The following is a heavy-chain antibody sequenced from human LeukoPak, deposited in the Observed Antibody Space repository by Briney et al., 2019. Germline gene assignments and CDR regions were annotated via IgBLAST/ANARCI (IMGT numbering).Heavy chain of an antibody. V-gene: IGHV1-18*01. CDR1: GYTFTSYG. D-gene: IGHD6-13*01. Sequence: GASVKVSCKASGYTFTSYGISWVRQAPGQGLEWMGWISAYNGNTNYAQKLQGRVTMTTDTSTSTAHMELRSLRSDDTAVYYCARGTFEIRADSSTENWFDPWGQGTLVTVSS. J-gene: IGHJ5*02. CDR2: ISAYNGNT. CDR3: ARGTFEIRADSSTENWFDP.